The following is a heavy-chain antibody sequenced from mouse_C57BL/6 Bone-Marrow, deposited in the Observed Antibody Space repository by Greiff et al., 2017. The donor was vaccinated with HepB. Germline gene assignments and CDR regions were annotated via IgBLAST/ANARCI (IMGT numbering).Heavy chain of an antibody. D-gene: IGHD2-4*01. CDR2: IYPGSGST. CDR3: ARYPVYDYTLDY. J-gene: IGHJ2*01. V-gene: IGHV1-55*01. CDR1: GYTFTSYW. Sequence: QVHVKQPGAELVKPGASVKMSCKASGYTFTSYWITWVKQRPGQGLEWIGDIYPGSGSTNYNEKFKSKATLTVDTSSSTAYMQLSSLTSEDSAVYYCARYPVYDYTLDYWGQGTTLTVSS.